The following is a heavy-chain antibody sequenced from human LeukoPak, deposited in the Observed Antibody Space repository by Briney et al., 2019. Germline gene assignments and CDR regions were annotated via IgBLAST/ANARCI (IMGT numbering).Heavy chain of an antibody. J-gene: IGHJ3*02. V-gene: IGHV3-21*01. D-gene: IGHD3-9*01. CDR3: ARAYYDILTGYPGSAFAI. CDR1: GFTFSSYS. Sequence: PGGSLRLSCAASGFTFSSYSMNWVRHAPGKGLEWVSSISSSSSYIYYADSVKGRFTISRDNAKNSLYLQMNSLRAEDTAVYYCARAYYDILTGYPGSAFAIWGQGTMVTVSS. CDR2: ISSSSSYI.